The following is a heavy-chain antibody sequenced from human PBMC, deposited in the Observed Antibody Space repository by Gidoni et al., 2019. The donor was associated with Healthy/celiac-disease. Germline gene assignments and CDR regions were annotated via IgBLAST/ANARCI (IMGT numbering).Heavy chain of an antibody. CDR3: ARGWEHVVVPAAMYYFDY. CDR2: INHSGST. Sequence: QVQLQQWGAGLLKPSETLSLTCAVYGGSFSGYYWSWIRQPPGKGLEWIGEINHSGSTNYNPSLKSRVTISVDTSKNQFSLKLSSVTAADTAVYYCARGWEHVVVPAAMYYFDYWGQGTLVTVSS. D-gene: IGHD2-2*01. V-gene: IGHV4-34*01. J-gene: IGHJ4*02. CDR1: GGSFSGYY.